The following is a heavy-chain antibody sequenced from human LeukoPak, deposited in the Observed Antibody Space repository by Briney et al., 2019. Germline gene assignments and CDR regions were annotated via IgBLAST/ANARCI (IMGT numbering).Heavy chain of an antibody. CDR1: GFTVSSNY. D-gene: IGHD3-10*01. CDR3: AKDQTRNYYGSGSYDY. Sequence: GGSLRLSCAAFGFTVSSNYMSWVRQAPGKGLEWVSAISGSGGSTYYADSVKGRFTISRDNSKNTLYLQMNSLRAEDTAVYYCAKDQTRNYYGSGSYDYWGQGTLVTVSS. J-gene: IGHJ4*02. CDR2: ISGSGGST. V-gene: IGHV3-23*01.